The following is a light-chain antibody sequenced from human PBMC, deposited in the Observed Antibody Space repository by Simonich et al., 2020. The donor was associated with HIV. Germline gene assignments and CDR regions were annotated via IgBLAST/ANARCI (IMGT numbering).Light chain of an antibody. V-gene: IGKV1-NL1*01. CDR2: AAS. Sequence: DIQMTQSPSSLSASVGDRVTITCRASQGISNSLAWYQQKPGKAPKLLLYAASRVETGVPSRFSGSGSGTDYILTITSLQPEDFATYYCQQYNNYPKTFGQGTKVEIK. J-gene: IGKJ1*01. CDR3: QQYNNYPKT. CDR1: QGISNS.